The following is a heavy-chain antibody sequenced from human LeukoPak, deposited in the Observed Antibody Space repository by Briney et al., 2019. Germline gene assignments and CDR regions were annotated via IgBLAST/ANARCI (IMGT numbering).Heavy chain of an antibody. Sequence: SETLSLTCTVSGGSISSSSYYWGWLRQPPGKGLEWIGSIYYSGSTNYNPSLKSRVTITVDTSKNQFSLKLSSVTAADTAVYYCARGFCGSGSYSPPYYYMDVWGKGTTVTISS. CDR1: GGSISSSSYY. J-gene: IGHJ6*03. CDR2: IYYSGST. D-gene: IGHD3-10*01. CDR3: ARGFCGSGSYSPPYYYMDV. V-gene: IGHV4-39*07.